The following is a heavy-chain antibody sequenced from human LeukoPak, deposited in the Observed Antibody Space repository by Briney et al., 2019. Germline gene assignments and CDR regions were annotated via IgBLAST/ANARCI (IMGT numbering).Heavy chain of an antibody. Sequence: PGGSLRLSCAASGFTFSSYGMHWVRQAPGKGLEWVAVIWYDGSNKYYADSVKGRFTISRDNSKNTLYLQMNSLRAEDTAVYYCARDQSGSYFATYYFDYWGQGTLVTVSS. J-gene: IGHJ4*02. V-gene: IGHV3-33*01. CDR1: GFTFSSYG. CDR3: ARDQSGSYFATYYFDY. CDR2: IWYDGSNK. D-gene: IGHD1-26*01.